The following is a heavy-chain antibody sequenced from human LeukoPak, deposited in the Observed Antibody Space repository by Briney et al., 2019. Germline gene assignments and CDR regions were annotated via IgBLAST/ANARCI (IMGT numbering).Heavy chain of an antibody. CDR2: IWYDGSNK. D-gene: IGHD6-19*01. Sequence: GGSLRLSCAASGFTFSSYGMHWVRQAPGKGLEWVAVIWYDGSNKYYADSVKGRFTISRDNSKNTLYLQMNSLRAEDTAVYYCAKGTSGCGLYYFDYWGQGTLVTVSS. CDR1: GFTFSSYG. V-gene: IGHV3-33*06. J-gene: IGHJ4*02. CDR3: AKGTSGCGLYYFDY.